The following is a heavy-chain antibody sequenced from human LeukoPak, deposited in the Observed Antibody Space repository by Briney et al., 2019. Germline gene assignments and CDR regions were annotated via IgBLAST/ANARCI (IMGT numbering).Heavy chain of an antibody. CDR2: ITPIFGTA. V-gene: IGHV1-69*05. Sequence: GSSVKVSCKASGGTFSSYAISWVRQAPGQGLEWMGGITPIFGTADYAQKFQGRVTITTDESTSTAYMELSSLRSEDTAVYYCARRSDYYDSSGYWAYDAFDIWGQGTMVTVSS. D-gene: IGHD3-22*01. CDR1: GGTFSSYA. J-gene: IGHJ3*02. CDR3: ARRSDYYDSSGYWAYDAFDI.